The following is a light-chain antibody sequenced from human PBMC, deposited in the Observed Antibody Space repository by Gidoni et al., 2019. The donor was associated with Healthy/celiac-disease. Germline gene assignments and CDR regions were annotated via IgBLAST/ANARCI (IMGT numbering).Light chain of an antibody. Sequence: EIVMTQSPATLSVSPGERATLSCRASQSVSSLLIYGASTRATGIPARFSGSGSGTEFTLTISSLQSEDFAVYYCQQYNNWPLTFGQXTRLEIK. CDR3: QQYNNWPLT. V-gene: IGKV3-15*01. CDR2: GAS. J-gene: IGKJ5*01. CDR1: QSVSS.